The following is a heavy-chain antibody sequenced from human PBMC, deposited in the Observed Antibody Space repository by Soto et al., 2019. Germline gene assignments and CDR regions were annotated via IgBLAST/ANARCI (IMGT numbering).Heavy chain of an antibody. CDR2: IYYSGST. CDR1: GGSVSSGSYY. CDR3: ARERWKYQLLWSYGMDV. V-gene: IGHV4-61*01. J-gene: IGHJ6*02. D-gene: IGHD2-2*01. Sequence: SETLSLTCTVPGGSVSSGSYYWSWIRQPPGKGLEWIGYIYYSGSTNYNPSLKSRVTISVDTSKNQFSLKLSSVTAADTAVYYCARERWKYQLLWSYGMDVWGQGTTVTVSS.